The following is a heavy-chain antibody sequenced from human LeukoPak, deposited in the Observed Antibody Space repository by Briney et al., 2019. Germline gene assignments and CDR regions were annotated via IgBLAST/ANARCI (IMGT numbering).Heavy chain of an antibody. CDR3: TTESLYYYDSSGYYYIKYFQH. CDR2: IKSKTDGGTT. CDR1: GFTFSNAW. Sequence: PGGSLRLSCAASGFTFSNAWMSWVRQAPGKGLEWVGRIKSKTDGGTTDYAAPVKGRFTISRDDSKNTLYLQMNSLKTEDTAVYYCTTESLYYYDSSGYYYIKYFQHWGQGTLVTVSS. J-gene: IGHJ1*01. V-gene: IGHV3-15*01. D-gene: IGHD3-22*01.